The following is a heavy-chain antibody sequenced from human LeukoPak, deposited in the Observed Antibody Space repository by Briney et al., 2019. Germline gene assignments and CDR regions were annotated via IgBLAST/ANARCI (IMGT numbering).Heavy chain of an antibody. CDR3: ASRAGYTGSWSAFDY. CDR1: TFXLNNYW. J-gene: IGHJ4*02. CDR2: IKQDGSEK. Sequence: PGGSLRLSCKASTFXLNNYWMSWVRQAPGKGLEWMANIKQDGSEKYYVDSVKGRFTISRDNAKNSLYLQMNSLRAEDTAVYYCASRAGYTGSWSAFDYWGQGTLVTVSS. V-gene: IGHV3-7*05. D-gene: IGHD6-13*01.